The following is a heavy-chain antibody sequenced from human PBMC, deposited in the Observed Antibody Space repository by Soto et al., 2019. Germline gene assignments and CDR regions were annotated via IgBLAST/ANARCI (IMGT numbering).Heavy chain of an antibody. Sequence: ASVKVSCKASGYTFTSYAMHWVRLAPGQRLEWMGWINAGNGSTKYSQKFQGRVTITRDTSASTAYMELSSLRSEDTAVYYCARDFTGSYLGLDYWGQGTLVTVSS. J-gene: IGHJ4*02. D-gene: IGHD1-26*01. CDR3: ARDFTGSYLGLDY. CDR2: INAGNGST. CDR1: GYTFTSYA. V-gene: IGHV1-3*01.